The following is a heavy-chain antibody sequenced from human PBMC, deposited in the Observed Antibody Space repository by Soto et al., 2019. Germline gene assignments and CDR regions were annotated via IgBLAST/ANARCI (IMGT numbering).Heavy chain of an antibody. CDR2: ISTNSGHT. CDR1: GYTFTNYG. J-gene: IGHJ5*02. D-gene: IGHD3-16*02. Sequence: QVQLVQSGTEVKKPGASVKVSCKASGYTFTNYGITWVRQAPGQGLEWMGWISTNSGHTDYAQKFRGRVTMTTDRSTTTACMDLRSLRSDETAVYYCAREEYRQVDHWGQGPLVTVSS. CDR3: AREEYRQVDH. V-gene: IGHV1-18*04.